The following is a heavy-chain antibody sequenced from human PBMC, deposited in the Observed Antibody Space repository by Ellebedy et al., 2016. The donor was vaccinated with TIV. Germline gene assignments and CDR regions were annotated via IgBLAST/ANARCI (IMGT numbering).Heavy chain of an antibody. CDR3: ARDHETYYDILTGYNYFDY. CDR2: INAGNGNT. D-gene: IGHD3-9*01. J-gene: IGHJ4*02. Sequence: ASVKVSCKASGYTFTSYAMHWVRQAPGQRLEWMGWINAGNGNTKYSQKFQGRVTITRDTSTSTVYMELSSLRSEDTAVYYCARDHETYYDILTGYNYFDYWGQGTLVTVSS. CDR1: GYTFTSYA. V-gene: IGHV1-3*01.